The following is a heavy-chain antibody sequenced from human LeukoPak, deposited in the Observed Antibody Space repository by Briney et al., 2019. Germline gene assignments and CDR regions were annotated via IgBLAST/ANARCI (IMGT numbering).Heavy chain of an antibody. Sequence: PGGSLRLSCAPSGLTLSPYDMHGVRQAPGKALEWVAVISYEGGTQHYAVCVKGRFIISRDNPRNTLYLQMNILRTEDTAVYYCAKEGTPQVSTWYDLWGQGTQVIVSS. D-gene: IGHD3-10*01. CDR2: ISYEGGTQ. J-gene: IGHJ5*02. CDR3: AKEGTPQVSTWYDL. V-gene: IGHV3-30*18. CDR1: GLTLSPYD.